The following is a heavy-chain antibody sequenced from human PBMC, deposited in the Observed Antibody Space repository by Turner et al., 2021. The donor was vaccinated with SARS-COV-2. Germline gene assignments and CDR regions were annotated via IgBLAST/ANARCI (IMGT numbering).Heavy chain of an antibody. V-gene: IGHV4-39*01. CDR2: FFYSGST. J-gene: IGHJ4*02. Sequence: QLPLPESGPGLVKPSETLSLPFTVSSCSISSSAYYWGWIRQRPGKGLEWIGSFFYSGSTYYSPYLKSRITISVDTSKKQFSLNLSSVTAADTAVYYGARQVSILGRWLAPFDSWGQGTLVTVSS. D-gene: IGHD6-19*01. CDR1: SCSISSSAYY. CDR3: ARQVSILGRWLAPFDS.